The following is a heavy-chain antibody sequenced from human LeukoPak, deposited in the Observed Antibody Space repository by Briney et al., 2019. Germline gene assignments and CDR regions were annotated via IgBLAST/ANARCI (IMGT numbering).Heavy chain of an antibody. D-gene: IGHD7-27*01. J-gene: IGHJ4*02. V-gene: IGHV3-66*01. CDR2: IYDGGST. CDR1: GFTFSSYS. CDR3: ARGAWD. Sequence: GSLRLSCAASGFTFSSYSMKWVRQAPGKGLEWVSVIYDGGSTKYADSVRGRFTISRDNSKNTLYLQMNSLRVEDTAVYYCARGAWDWGQGTLVTVSS.